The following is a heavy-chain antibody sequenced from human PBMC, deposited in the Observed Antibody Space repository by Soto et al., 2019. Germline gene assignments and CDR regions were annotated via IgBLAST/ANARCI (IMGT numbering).Heavy chain of an antibody. CDR2: INPSGGST. CDR3: ARDSAGEFGVVIIPLYYYYGMDV. D-gene: IGHD3-3*01. CDR1: GYTFTNYY. J-gene: IGHJ6*02. Sequence: GASVKVSCKASGYTFTNYYIHWVRQASGQGLEWMGIINPSGGSTSYAQKFQGRVTMTRDTSTSTVYMELSSLRSEDTAVYYCARDSAGEFGVVIIPLYYYYGMDVWGQGTTVTVSS. V-gene: IGHV1-46*01.